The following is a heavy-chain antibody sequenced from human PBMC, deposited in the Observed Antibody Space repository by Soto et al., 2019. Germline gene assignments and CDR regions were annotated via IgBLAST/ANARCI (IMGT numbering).Heavy chain of an antibody. D-gene: IGHD6-19*01. CDR2: ISAYNGNT. CDR1: GYTFTNFG. Sequence: ASVKVSCKTSGYTFTNFGISWVRQAPGQGLEWMGWISAYNGNTNYAQKLQGRVTMTTDTSTSTAYMELRSLRSDDTAVYYCARESAVAALDPWGQGTLVTVSS. J-gene: IGHJ5*02. V-gene: IGHV1-18*01. CDR3: ARESAVAALDP.